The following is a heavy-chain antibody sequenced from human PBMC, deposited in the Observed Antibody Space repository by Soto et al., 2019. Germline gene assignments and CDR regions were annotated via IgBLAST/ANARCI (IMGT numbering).Heavy chain of an antibody. CDR3: ATREPNSRTYFGVFDY. CDR1: GDSFTNYF. V-gene: IGHV4-59*08. CDR2: IYHTGNT. D-gene: IGHD1-26*01. J-gene: IGHJ4*02. Sequence: PSETLSLTCNVSGVSGDSFTNYFWSWLRQPPGKGLEWIGYIYHTGNTKNNPSLESRVVISIDTSKNQFSLKLNSVTAADTAVYYCATREPNSRTYFGVFDYWGQGTQVTVSS.